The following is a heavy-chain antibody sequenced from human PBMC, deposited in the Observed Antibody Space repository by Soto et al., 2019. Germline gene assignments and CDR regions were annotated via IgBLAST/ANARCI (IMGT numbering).Heavy chain of an antibody. CDR3: ARHVVESLSFGERVPHFVY. CDR1: GGSISNYY. Sequence: PSETLSLTCTVSGGSISNYYWSWIRQPPGKGLEWIGYFYYTGITNYNPSLKSRISMSVDTSKNQFSLKLSSVTAADTAVYYCARHVVESLSFGERVPHFVYWGHGTLVTV. J-gene: IGHJ4*01. CDR2: FYYTGIT. D-gene: IGHD3-10*01. V-gene: IGHV4-59*08.